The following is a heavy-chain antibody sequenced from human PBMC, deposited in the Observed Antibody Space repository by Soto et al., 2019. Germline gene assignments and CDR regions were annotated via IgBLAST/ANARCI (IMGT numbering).Heavy chain of an antibody. CDR1: GYSFTSYW. CDR2: IYPGDSDT. Sequence: GESLKLSCKGSGYSFTSYWIGWVRQMPGKGLEWMGIIYPGDSDTRYSPSFQGQVTISADKSISTAYLQWSSLKASDTAMYYCAIPDLTYYDILTGYYPYWGQGTLVTVSS. V-gene: IGHV5-51*01. CDR3: AIPDLTYYDILTGYYPY. D-gene: IGHD3-9*01. J-gene: IGHJ4*02.